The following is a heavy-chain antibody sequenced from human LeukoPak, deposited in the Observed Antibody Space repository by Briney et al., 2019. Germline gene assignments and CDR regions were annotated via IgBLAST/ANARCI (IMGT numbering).Heavy chain of an antibody. CDR2: IYHSGST. Sequence: SETLSLTCAVSGDSINSGRYSWSWIRQAPGKGLEWIGYIYHSGSTNYNPSLKSRVTISVDKSKNQFSLKLSSVTAADTAVYYCASLNYYDSSQYYFDYWGQGTLVTVSS. J-gene: IGHJ4*02. D-gene: IGHD3-22*01. CDR1: GDSINSGRYS. V-gene: IGHV4-30-2*01. CDR3: ASLNYYDSSQYYFDY.